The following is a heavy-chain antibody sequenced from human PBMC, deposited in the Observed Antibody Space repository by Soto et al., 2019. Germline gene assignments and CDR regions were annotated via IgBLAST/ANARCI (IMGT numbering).Heavy chain of an antibody. CDR3: ARGVPLVRGVPSEYYYYYYMDV. CDR1: GYTFTSYD. V-gene: IGHV1-8*01. CDR2: MNPNSGNT. D-gene: IGHD3-10*01. J-gene: IGHJ6*03. Sequence: ASVKVSCKASGYTFTSYDINWVRQATGQGLEWMGWMNPNSGNTGYAQKFQGRVTMTRNTSISTAYMELSSLRSEDTAVYYCARGVPLVRGVPSEYYYYYYMDVWGKGTKVTVSS.